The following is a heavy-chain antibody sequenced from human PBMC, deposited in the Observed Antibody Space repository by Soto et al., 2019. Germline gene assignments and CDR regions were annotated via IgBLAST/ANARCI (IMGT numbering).Heavy chain of an antibody. J-gene: IGHJ6*02. V-gene: IGHV3-21*01. CDR3: ARVRLGELSLGFRYYYGMDV. D-gene: IGHD3-16*02. Sequence: PGGSLRLSCAASGFTFSSYSMNWVRQAPGKGLEWVSSISSSSSYIYYADSVKGRFTISRDNAKNSLYLQMNSLRAEDTAVYYCARVRLGELSLGFRYYYGMDVWGQGTTVTVSS. CDR1: GFTFSSYS. CDR2: ISSSSSYI.